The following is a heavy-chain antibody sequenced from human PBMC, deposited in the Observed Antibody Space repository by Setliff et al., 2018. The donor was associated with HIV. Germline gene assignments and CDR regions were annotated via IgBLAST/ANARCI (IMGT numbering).Heavy chain of an antibody. V-gene: IGHV1-69-2*01. J-gene: IGHJ3*02. CDR1: KYTFTDYY. Sequence: ASVKVSCKASKYTFTDYYMHWVQQAPGKGLEWMGRVDPEDDKTIYAEKFQGRVTMTTATSSDTAYLYLSSLRSEDTAVYYCARAGGGATDQAFDIWGQGTMVTVS. CDR2: VDPEDDKT. D-gene: IGHD2-2*01. CDR3: ARAGGGATDQAFDI.